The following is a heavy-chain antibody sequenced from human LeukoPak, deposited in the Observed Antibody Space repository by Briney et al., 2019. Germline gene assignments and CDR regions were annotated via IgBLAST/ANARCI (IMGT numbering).Heavy chain of an antibody. Sequence: GGSLRLSCAASGFTFSSYAMHWVRQAPGKGLEWVAVISYDGSNKYYADSVKGRFTISRDNSKNTLYLQMNSLRAEDTAVYYCARSGTIFGVVIIGYFDYWGQGTLVTVSS. CDR1: GFTFSSYA. J-gene: IGHJ4*02. D-gene: IGHD3-3*01. CDR2: ISYDGSNK. CDR3: ARSGTIFGVVIIGYFDY. V-gene: IGHV3-30*04.